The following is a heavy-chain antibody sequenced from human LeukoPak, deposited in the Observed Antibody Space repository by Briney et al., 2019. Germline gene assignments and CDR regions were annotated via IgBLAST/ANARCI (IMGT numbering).Heavy chain of an antibody. V-gene: IGHV5-51*01. J-gene: IGHJ4*02. CDR1: GYSFTSYW. CDR2: IYPGDSDT. D-gene: IGHD5-18*01. CDR3: ARRGGYSYGELDY. Sequence: GDSLKISCRGSGYSFTSYWIGWVRQTPGKGLEWMGIIYPGDSDTRYSPSFQGQVTISADKSISTAYLQWSSLKASDTAMYYCARRGGYSYGELDYWGQGTLVTVSS.